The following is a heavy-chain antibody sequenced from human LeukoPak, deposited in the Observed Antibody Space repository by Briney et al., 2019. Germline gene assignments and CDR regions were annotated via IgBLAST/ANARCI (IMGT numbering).Heavy chain of an antibody. D-gene: IGHD1-26*01. Sequence: GGSLRLSCAASGFTFTNSWMAWVRQAPGKGLEWVANIKQDGSTKHYADSLKGRFTISRDNPKNSLYLQMNNLRADDTAVYYCTRDADGSLDYWGQGILVTVAS. J-gene: IGHJ4*02. CDR3: TRDADGSLDY. CDR1: GFTFTNSW. V-gene: IGHV3-7*01. CDR2: IKQDGSTK.